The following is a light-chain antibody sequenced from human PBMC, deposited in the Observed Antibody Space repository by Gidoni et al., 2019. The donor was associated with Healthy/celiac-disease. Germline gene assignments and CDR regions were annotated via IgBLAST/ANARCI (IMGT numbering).Light chain of an antibody. V-gene: IGKV3-15*01. CDR2: GAS. J-gene: IGKJ3*01. Sequence: ELVMTQSPATLSVSPGERATLSCRASQSVSSNLACYQQKPGQAPRLLSYGASTRATGIPARFSGSGSGTEFTLTISSLQSEDFAVYYCQQYNNWPPITFGPGTKVDIK. CDR1: QSVSSN. CDR3: QQYNNWPPIT.